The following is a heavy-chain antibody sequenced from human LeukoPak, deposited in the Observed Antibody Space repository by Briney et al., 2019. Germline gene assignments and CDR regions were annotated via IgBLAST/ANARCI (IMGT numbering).Heavy chain of an antibody. CDR3: ARNTAMVTGYYYYYYGMDV. D-gene: IGHD5-18*01. CDR2: INHSGST. J-gene: IGHJ6*04. Sequence: SETLSLTCAVYGVSFSGYYWSWIRQPPGKGLEWIGEINHSGSTNYNPSLKSRVTISVDTSKNQFSLKLSSVTAADTAVYYCARNTAMVTGYYYYYYGMDVWGKGTTVTVSS. V-gene: IGHV4-34*01. CDR1: GVSFSGYY.